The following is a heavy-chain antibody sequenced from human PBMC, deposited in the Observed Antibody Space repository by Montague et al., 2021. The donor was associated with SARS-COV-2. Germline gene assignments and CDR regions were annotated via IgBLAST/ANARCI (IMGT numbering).Heavy chain of an antibody. CDR3: ARHYSATLPADY. J-gene: IGHJ4*02. CDR2: ISDSCTT. Sequence: SETLSLTCTVSGGSISSFYWSWFRHPPGKGLEWIWYISDSCTTTYYPSLTVRVTISVSTSKNQFSLKVNSVTAADTAVYYCARHYSATLPADYWGQGTLVTVSS. D-gene: IGHD2-15*01. V-gene: IGHV4-59*08. CDR1: GGSISSFY.